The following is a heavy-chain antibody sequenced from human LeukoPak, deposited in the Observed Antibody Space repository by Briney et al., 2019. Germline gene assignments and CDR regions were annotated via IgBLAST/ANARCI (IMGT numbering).Heavy chain of an antibody. J-gene: IGHJ3*02. CDR3: ARDCLGTTDAFDI. CDR1: GFTFSSYG. V-gene: IGHV3-21*01. D-gene: IGHD1-7*01. CDR2: ISSSSSYI. Sequence: GGSLRLSCAASGFTFSSYGMNWVRQAPGKGLEWVSSISSSSSYIYYADSVKGRFTISRDNAKNSLYLQMNSLRAEDTAVYYCARDCLGTTDAFDIWGQGTMVTVSS.